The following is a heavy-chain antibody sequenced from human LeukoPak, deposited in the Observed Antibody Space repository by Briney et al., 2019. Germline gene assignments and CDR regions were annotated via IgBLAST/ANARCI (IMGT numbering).Heavy chain of an antibody. D-gene: IGHD3-9*01. Sequence: KAGGSLRLSCAASGFTFSSYSMNWVRQAPGKGLEWVSSISSSSSYIYYADSVKGRFTISRDNAKNSLYLQMNSLRAEDTAVYYCARGVEVTYYDILTGIDYWGQATLVTVSS. CDR1: GFTFSSYS. CDR3: ARGVEVTYYDILTGIDY. V-gene: IGHV3-21*01. CDR2: ISSSSSYI. J-gene: IGHJ4*02.